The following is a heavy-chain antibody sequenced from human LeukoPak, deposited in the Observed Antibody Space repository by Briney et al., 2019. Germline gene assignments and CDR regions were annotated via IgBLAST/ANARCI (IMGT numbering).Heavy chain of an antibody. D-gene: IGHD2-2*01. CDR1: GGSFSGYY. V-gene: IGHV4-34*01. J-gene: IGHJ4*02. CDR2: INHSGST. CDR3: ARAPRSSTCCPAFDY. Sequence: PSETLSLTCAVYGGSFSGYYWSWIRQPPGKGLEWIGEINHSGSTNYNPSLKSRVTISVDTSKNQFSLKLSSVTAADTAVYYCARAPRSSTCCPAFDYWGQGTLVTVSS.